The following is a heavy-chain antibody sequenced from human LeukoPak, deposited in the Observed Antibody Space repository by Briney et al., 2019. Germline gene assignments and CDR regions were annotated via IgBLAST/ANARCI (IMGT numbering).Heavy chain of an antibody. CDR1: GFTFSSYS. V-gene: IGHV3-48*01. D-gene: IGHD1-1*01. CDR3: AADDYDAFDI. J-gene: IGHJ3*02. CDR2: ISSSSSII. Sequence: GGSLRLSXAASGFTFSSYSMNWVRQAPGKGLEWVSNISSSSSIIYYADSVKGRFTISRDNAKNSLYLQMNSLRAEDTAVYYCAADDYDAFDIWGQGTMVTVSS.